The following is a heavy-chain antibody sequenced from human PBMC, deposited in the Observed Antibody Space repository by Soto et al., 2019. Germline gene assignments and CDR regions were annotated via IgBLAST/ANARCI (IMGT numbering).Heavy chain of an antibody. J-gene: IGHJ1*01. D-gene: IGHD6-13*01. Sequence: SETLSLTCTVSGGSISSYYWSWIRQPPGKGLEWIGYIYYSGSTSYNPSLKSRVNISVDTSKNQFSLKLSSVTAADTAVYYCARARYSSPPTEYFQHWGQGTLVTVSS. CDR2: IYYSGST. V-gene: IGHV4-59*01. CDR1: GGSISSYY. CDR3: ARARYSSPPTEYFQH.